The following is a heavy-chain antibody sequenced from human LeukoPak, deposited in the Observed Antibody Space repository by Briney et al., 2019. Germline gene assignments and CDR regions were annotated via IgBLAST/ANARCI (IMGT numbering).Heavy chain of an antibody. J-gene: IGHJ4*02. CDR2: IYPGDSDT. CDR1: GYTFKYYW. Sequence: GESLKISCTGSGYTFKYYWIGWVRQMPGKGLEWMGIIYPGDSDTRYSPSFQGQVTISADKSISTAYLQWSSLKASDTAMYYCARALTGDHFDYWGQGTLVTVSS. CDR3: ARALTGDHFDY. V-gene: IGHV5-51*01. D-gene: IGHD7-27*01.